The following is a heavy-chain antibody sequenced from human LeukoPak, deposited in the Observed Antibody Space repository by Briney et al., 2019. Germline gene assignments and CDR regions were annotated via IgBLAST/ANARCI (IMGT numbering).Heavy chain of an antibody. J-gene: IGHJ4*02. D-gene: IGHD6-19*01. CDR2: TYYRSKWYY. CDR1: GDTVSTNSFA. Sequence: SQTLSLTCAISGDTVSTNSFAWNWIRQSPSRGLEWLGRTYYRSKWYYDYPVSMKSRIIISPDTSKNQFSLRLNSVTPEDTAVYYCARAVAGTEGWFDFWGQGALVTVSS. CDR3: ARAVAGTEGWFDF. V-gene: IGHV6-1*01.